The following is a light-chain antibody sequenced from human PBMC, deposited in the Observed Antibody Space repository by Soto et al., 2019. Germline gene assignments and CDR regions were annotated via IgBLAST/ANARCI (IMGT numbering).Light chain of an antibody. CDR1: QSVSSY. Sequence: EIVLTQSPGTLSLSPGEIATFSWMASQSVSSYLAWYQQKPGQTPRLLIYDASSRPTGIPDRFSGSGSGTEFTLTISSLQSEDFAIYYCQQYDIWPPYTFGQGTKVDIK. CDR3: QQYDIWPPYT. V-gene: IGKV3D-15*01. CDR2: DAS. J-gene: IGKJ2*01.